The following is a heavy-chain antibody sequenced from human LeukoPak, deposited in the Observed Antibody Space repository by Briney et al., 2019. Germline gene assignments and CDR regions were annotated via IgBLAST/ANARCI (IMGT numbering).Heavy chain of an antibody. CDR1: GGSISSSSYY. D-gene: IGHD5-18*01. CDR3: ARGLLWIQLWL. J-gene: IGHJ4*02. V-gene: IGHV4-39*07. CDR2: IYYSGST. Sequence: SETLSLTCTVSGGSISSSSYYWGWIRQPPGKGLEWIGSIYYSGSTYYNPSLKSRVTISVDTSKNQFSLKLSSVTAADTAVYYCARGLLWIQLWLWGQGTLVTVSS.